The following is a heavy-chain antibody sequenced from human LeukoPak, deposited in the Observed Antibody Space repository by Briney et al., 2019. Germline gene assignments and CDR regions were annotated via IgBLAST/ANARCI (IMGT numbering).Heavy chain of an antibody. CDR2: IYYSGST. J-gene: IGHJ5*02. CDR1: GGSISSSSYF. D-gene: IGHD2-21*02. CDR3: ARVYCGGDCFMGAFNWFDP. V-gene: IGHV4-39*07. Sequence: PSETLSLTCTVSGGSISSSSYFWGWIRQPPGKGLEWVGTIYYSGSTYYNPSLKSRVTISVDRSKNQFSLKLSSVTAADTAVYYCARVYCGGDCFMGAFNWFDPWGQGTLVTVSS.